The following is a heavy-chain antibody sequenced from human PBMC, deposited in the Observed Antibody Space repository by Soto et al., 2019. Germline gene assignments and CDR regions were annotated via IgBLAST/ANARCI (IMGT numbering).Heavy chain of an antibody. CDR2: IHYSGST. V-gene: IGHV4-59*08. D-gene: IGHD4-17*01. Sequence: PSETLSLTCTVSGDSISSYYWSWIRQPPGKGLEWIGYIHYSGSTNYNPSLKSRVTISVDTSKNQFSLRLSSVTAADTAVYYCARHDTLRGDYDYSGQGTLVTVSS. J-gene: IGHJ4*02. CDR1: GDSISSYY. CDR3: ARHDTLRGDYDY.